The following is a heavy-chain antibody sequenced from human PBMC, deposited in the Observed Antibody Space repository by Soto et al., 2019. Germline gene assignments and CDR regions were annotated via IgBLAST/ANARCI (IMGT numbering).Heavy chain of an antibody. V-gene: IGHV3-21*04. CDR3: ARRYIKCSSCYTSHDY. CDR1: GFSFSDYG. Sequence: EVQLVESGGGLVKPGGSLRLSCAASGFSFSDYGMNWVRQAPGKGLEWVSSISSSSSYRNYADLVKGRFTISSYNAENSVIPQVTIPRAEDTAVYFCARRYIKCSSCYTSHDYWGRGTQVTVSS. CDR2: ISSSSSYR. D-gene: IGHD2-2*02. J-gene: IGHJ4*02.